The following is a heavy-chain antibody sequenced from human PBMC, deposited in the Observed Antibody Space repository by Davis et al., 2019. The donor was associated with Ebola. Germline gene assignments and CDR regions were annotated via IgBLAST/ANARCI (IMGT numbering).Heavy chain of an antibody. CDR2: ISWNSGSI. D-gene: IGHD6-6*01. J-gene: IGHJ6*02. CDR1: GFTFDDYA. Sequence: GWSLRLSCAASGFTFDDYAMHWVRQAPGKGLEWVSGISWNSGSIGYADSVKGRFTISRDNAKNSLYLQMNSLRAEDTALYYCAKDSSSSSSYYYGMDVWGQGTTVTVSS. V-gene: IGHV3-9*01. CDR3: AKDSSSSSSYYYGMDV.